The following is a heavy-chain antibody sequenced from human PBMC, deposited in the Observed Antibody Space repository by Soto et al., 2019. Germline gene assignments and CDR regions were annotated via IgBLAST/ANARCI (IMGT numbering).Heavy chain of an antibody. CDR1: GFTFSSYA. Sequence: SLRLSCAASGFTFSSYAMSWVRQAPGKGLEWVSAISGSGGSTYYADSVKGRFTISRDNSKNTLYLQMNSLRAEDTAVYYCAKIAGRDGYKGVYYFDYWGQGTLVTVSS. J-gene: IGHJ4*02. V-gene: IGHV3-23*01. CDR3: AKIAGRDGYKGVYYFDY. D-gene: IGHD5-12*01. CDR2: ISGSGGST.